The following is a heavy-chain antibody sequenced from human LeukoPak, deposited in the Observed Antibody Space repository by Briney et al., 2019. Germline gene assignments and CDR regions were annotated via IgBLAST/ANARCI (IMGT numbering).Heavy chain of an antibody. V-gene: IGHV3-21*01. CDR2: ISSSSSYI. D-gene: IGHD1-1*01. CDR3: AKDRRGNGDLGY. Sequence: PGGSLRLSCAASGFTFSSYSMNWVRQAPGKGLEWVSSISSSSSYIYYADSVKGRFTISRDNSKNTLYLQMNSLRAEDTAVYYCAKDRRGNGDLGYWGQGTLVTVSS. CDR1: GFTFSSYS. J-gene: IGHJ4*02.